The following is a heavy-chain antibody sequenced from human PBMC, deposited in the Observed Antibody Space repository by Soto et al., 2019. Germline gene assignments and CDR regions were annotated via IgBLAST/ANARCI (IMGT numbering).Heavy chain of an antibody. CDR3: ATHTYYDILTGYYLDYFDY. D-gene: IGHD3-9*01. CDR2: ISGSGGST. Sequence: PGGSLRLSCAASGFTFSSYAMSWVRQAPGKGLEWVSAISGSGGSTYYADSVKGRFTISRDNSKNTLYLQMNSLRAEDTAVYYCATHTYYDILTGYYLDYFDYWGQGTLVTVSS. J-gene: IGHJ4*02. CDR1: GFTFSSYA. V-gene: IGHV3-23*01.